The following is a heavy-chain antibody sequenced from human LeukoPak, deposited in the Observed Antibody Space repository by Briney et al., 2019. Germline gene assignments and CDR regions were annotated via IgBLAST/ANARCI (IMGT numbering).Heavy chain of an antibody. J-gene: IGHJ6*04. CDR2: ISSDGSRV. CDR3: AELGITMIGGV. V-gene: IGHV3-74*01. D-gene: IGHD3-10*02. Sequence: GGSLRLSCAASGFTFSDYWMHWVRQAPGKGLVWVSRISSDGSRVTYADSVKGRFTISRDNANNSLYLQMNSLRAEDTAVYYCAELGITMIGGVWGKGTTVTISS. CDR1: GFTFSDYW.